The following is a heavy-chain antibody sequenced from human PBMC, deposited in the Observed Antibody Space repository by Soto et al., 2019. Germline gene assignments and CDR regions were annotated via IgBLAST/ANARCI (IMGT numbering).Heavy chain of an antibody. CDR3: ANARTSGGYYYVEAFDI. V-gene: IGHV3-23*01. J-gene: IGHJ3*02. D-gene: IGHD3-22*01. CDR2: ISDSGSST. Sequence: PGGSMRLSCAASGFTFSSYAMSWVRQSPGKRLEWVSVISDSGSSTYYADSVNGLFTISRDNSKNIRFLKMNSLRADDTAVYYCANARTSGGYYYVEAFDIWGQGTLVTVSS. CDR1: GFTFSSYA.